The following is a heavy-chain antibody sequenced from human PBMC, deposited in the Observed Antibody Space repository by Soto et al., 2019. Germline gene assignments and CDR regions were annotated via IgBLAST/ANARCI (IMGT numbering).Heavy chain of an antibody. D-gene: IGHD5-12*01. Sequence: EVQLLESGGGLVQPGGSLRLSCAASGFTFSSYAMSWVRQAPGKGLEWVSAISGSGGSTYYADSVKGRFTISRDNSKNTLYLQMNRLRAEDTAVYYCAKDLTQYSGYDYYYYMDVWGKGTTVTVSS. J-gene: IGHJ6*03. CDR1: GFTFSSYA. CDR2: ISGSGGST. V-gene: IGHV3-23*01. CDR3: AKDLTQYSGYDYYYYMDV.